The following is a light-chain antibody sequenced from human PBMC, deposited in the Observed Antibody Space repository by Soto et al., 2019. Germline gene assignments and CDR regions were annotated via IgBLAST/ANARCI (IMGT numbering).Light chain of an antibody. CDR2: DAS. CDR3: QQYNSYPYT. CDR1: QSISSW. J-gene: IGKJ2*01. V-gene: IGKV1-5*01. Sequence: DIQMTQSPSTLSASVGDRVTITCRASQSISSWLAWHQQKPGKAPKLLIYDASSLESGAPSRFSGSRSGTEFTLSISSLQPDDFATYYCQQYNSYPYTFGQGTKLEIK.